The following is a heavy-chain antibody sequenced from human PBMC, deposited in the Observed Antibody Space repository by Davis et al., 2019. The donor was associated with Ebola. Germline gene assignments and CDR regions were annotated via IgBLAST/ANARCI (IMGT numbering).Heavy chain of an antibody. CDR1: GFPFTTYI. Sequence: PGGSLRLSCAASGFPFTTYIMNWVRQAPGKGLEWVSSITSGGDSVDYADSVRGRFTVSRDNAKTSLYLQMNSLRAEDTAVYFCARDRDYYDTSAYHPRGWFDLWGQGTLVIVSS. CDR3: ARDRDYYDTSAYHPRGWFDL. CDR2: ITSGGDSV. D-gene: IGHD3-22*01. J-gene: IGHJ5*02. V-gene: IGHV3-21*01.